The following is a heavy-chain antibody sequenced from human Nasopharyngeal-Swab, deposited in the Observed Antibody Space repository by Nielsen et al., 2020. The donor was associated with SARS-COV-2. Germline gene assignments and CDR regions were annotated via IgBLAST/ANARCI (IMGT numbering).Heavy chain of an antibody. CDR3: ESRGRGGGAWDY. J-gene: IGHJ4*02. V-gene: IGHV3-48*03. D-gene: IGHD3-16*01. CDR2: VSDNGRTM. Sequence: WIRQPPGKGLEWISYVSDNGRTMYYADSVMGRFTISRDNAENSVYLQMNSLTVEDTAVYYCESRGRGGGAWDYWGQGTLVTVSS.